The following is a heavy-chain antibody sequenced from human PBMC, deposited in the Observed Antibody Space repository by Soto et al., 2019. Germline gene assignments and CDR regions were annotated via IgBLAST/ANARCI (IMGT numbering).Heavy chain of an antibody. CDR2: LHSSGSA. V-gene: IGHV4-4*07. CDR3: ARGRARVPTVRGLILQFSYFDP. CDR1: GDSIRAHY. Sequence: SETLSLTCTVSGDSIRAHYWSWIRQAAGKGLEWIGRLHSSGSADYNPSLKSRVTMSADTSRNQFSLKLASLAAADTAVYYCARGRARVPTVRGLILQFSYFDPWGQGTLVTVSS. D-gene: IGHD3-10*01. J-gene: IGHJ5*02.